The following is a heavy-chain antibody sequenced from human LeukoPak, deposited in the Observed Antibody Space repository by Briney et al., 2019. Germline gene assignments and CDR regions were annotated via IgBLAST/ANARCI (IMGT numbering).Heavy chain of an antibody. CDR2: INQGGNTV. V-gene: IGHV3-7*01. CDR1: GLRFTSYW. D-gene: IGHD2-15*01. Sequence: PGGSLRLSCAASGLRFTSYWMSWVRQAPGKGLEWVANINQGGNTVNYVDSVKGRVSISRDNANNALFLQMHSLRLKDTANCATTFPYCGDGTCKLGGQGAQVTVSS. J-gene: IGHJ4*02. CDR3: TFPYCGDGTCKL.